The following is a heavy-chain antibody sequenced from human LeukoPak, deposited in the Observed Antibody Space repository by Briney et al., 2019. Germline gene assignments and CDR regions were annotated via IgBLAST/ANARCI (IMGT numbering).Heavy chain of an antibody. D-gene: IGHD3-10*01. CDR3: AREGIGYYGSGSYYFDY. Sequence: PGGSLRLSCAASGFIFSSYWMHWVRQAPGKGLVWVSRINSDGSSTSYADSVKGRFTISRDNAKNTLYLQMNSLRAEDTAVYYCAREGIGYYGSGSYYFDYWGQGTLVTVSS. CDR2: INSDGSST. J-gene: IGHJ4*02. V-gene: IGHV3-74*01. CDR1: GFIFSSYW.